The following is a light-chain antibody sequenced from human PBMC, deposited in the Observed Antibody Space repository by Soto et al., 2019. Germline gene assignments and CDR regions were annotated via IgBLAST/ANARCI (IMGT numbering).Light chain of an antibody. CDR2: AAS. J-gene: IGKJ3*01. V-gene: IGKV1-39*01. Sequence: DIQMTQSPSPLSASVGDRVTITCRSSQSISSYVNWYQQKPGIAPRLLIFAASNSQTGVPSRFSGSGSGTDFTLTISSLQPEDFGTYFCQHTYSTPFTFGPGTKVDI. CDR1: QSISSY. CDR3: QHTYSTPFT.